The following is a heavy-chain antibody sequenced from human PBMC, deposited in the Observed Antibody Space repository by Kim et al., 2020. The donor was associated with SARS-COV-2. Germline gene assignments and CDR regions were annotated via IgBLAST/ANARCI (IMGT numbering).Heavy chain of an antibody. V-gene: IGHV4-39*01. Sequence: NPSRRGRVTISVDTSKNQFALKLSSVTAADTAVYYCARHGGRGVPRPLDVWGQGTTVSVSS. CDR3: ARHGGRGVPRPLDV. D-gene: IGHD3-10*01. J-gene: IGHJ6*02.